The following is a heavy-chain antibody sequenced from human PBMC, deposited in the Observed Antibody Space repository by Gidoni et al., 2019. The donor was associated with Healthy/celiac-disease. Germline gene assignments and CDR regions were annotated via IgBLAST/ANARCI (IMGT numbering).Heavy chain of an antibody. CDR3: ARSTISISAMALALDY. CDR1: GLPFRSYG. CDR2: IWYDGSNK. D-gene: IGHD5-18*01. J-gene: IGHJ4*02. Sequence: QVQLVESGGGVVQPGRSLRLSCAASGLPFRSYGMHWVRQAPGKGLEWVAVIWYDGSNKYYADSVKGRFTISRDNSKNTLYLQMNSLRAEDTAVYYCARSTISISAMALALDYWGQGTLVTVSS. V-gene: IGHV3-33*01.